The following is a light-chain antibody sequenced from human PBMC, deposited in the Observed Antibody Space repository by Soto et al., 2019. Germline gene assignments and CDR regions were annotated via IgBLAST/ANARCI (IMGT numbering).Light chain of an antibody. Sequence: QSALTQPASVSGSPGQSITISCTGTSGDIGSYNRVSWYQQHPGKAPKLIIYEVTDRPSGVSNRFSGSKSGNTASLTISGLQAEDEAEYYCSSYTSRSTPFVFGTGTKLTVL. J-gene: IGLJ1*01. V-gene: IGLV2-14*01. CDR3: SSYTSRSTPFV. CDR2: EVT. CDR1: SGDIGSYNR.